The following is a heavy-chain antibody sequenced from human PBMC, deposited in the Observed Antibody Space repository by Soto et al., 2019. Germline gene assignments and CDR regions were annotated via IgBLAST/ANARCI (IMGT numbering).Heavy chain of an antibody. V-gene: IGHV4-4*02. D-gene: IGHD4-17*01. J-gene: IGHJ4*02. CDR1: GASITSHSW. CDR2: VYHTGST. Sequence: SETLSLTFAVSGASITSHSWWSWVRQPPGKGLEWIGEVYHTGSTNYNSSLEIRVTISVDKSNNQLSLNLNSVTAADTAVYFCARIWPDGNFHTYYFDXWGRGTLVTVSX. CDR3: ARIWPDGNFHTYYFDX.